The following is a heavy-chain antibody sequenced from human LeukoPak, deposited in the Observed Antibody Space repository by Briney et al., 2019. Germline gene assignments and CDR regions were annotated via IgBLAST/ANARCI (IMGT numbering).Heavy chain of an antibody. CDR2: INTDGSST. D-gene: IGHD2-2*01. Sequence: GGSLRLSCAASGFTFSSYALGWVRQAPGKGLVWVSRINTDGSSTSYADSVKGRFTISRDNAKNSLYLQMTSLRAEDTAAYYCARGFCTTTRCYEHYNYYYMDVWGKGTTVTVSS. V-gene: IGHV3-74*01. CDR3: ARGFCTTTRCYEHYNYYYMDV. CDR1: GFTFSSYA. J-gene: IGHJ6*03.